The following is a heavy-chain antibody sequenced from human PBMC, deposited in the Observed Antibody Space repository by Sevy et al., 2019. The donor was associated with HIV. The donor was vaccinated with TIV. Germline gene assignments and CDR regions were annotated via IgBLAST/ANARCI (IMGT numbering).Heavy chain of an antibody. CDR3: AKDKSFFGSGSGWWYFDY. V-gene: IGHV3-9*01. D-gene: IGHD3-10*01. J-gene: IGHJ4*02. CDR2: ISGNSADK. Sequence: SLRLSCAASGFTFGDYAMHWVRQAPGKGLEWVSGISGNSADKGYADSVKGRFTISRDNAKNSLYLQMNSLRVEDTAWYYCAKDKSFFGSGSGWWYFDYWGQGLMVTVSS. CDR1: GFTFGDYA.